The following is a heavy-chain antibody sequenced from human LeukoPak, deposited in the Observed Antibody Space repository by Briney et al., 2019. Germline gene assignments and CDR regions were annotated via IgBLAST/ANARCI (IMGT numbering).Heavy chain of an antibody. D-gene: IGHD2-21*01. CDR1: GFTFSTFW. CDR2: INSDGSSA. V-gene: IGHV3-74*01. Sequence: PGRSLRLSCAASGFTFSTFWMHWVRQAPGKGLVWVSRINSDGSSASYADSVKGRFTISRDNAENTLYLQMNSLRAEDTAVYYCARDPRRVDRFRFRDIHYYYGMDVWGQGTTVTVSS. CDR3: ARDPRRVDRFRFRDIHYYYGMDV. J-gene: IGHJ6*02.